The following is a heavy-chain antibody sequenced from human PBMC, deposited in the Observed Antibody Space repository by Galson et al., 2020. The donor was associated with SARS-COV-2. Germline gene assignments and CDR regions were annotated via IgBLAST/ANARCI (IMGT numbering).Heavy chain of an antibody. CDR3: ARDRPAYCSGGSCYSGDAFDI. CDR2: IYYSGST. J-gene: IGHJ3*02. V-gene: IGHV4-30-4*08. D-gene: IGHD2-15*01. Sequence: ETSETLSLTCTVSGGSISSSGNYWTWIRQHPAKGLEWIGYIYYSGSTYYNPSLKSRVTISVDTSKNQFSLKLSSVTAADTAVYYCARDRPAYCSGGSCYSGDAFDIWGQGTMVTVSS. CDR1: GGSISSSGNY.